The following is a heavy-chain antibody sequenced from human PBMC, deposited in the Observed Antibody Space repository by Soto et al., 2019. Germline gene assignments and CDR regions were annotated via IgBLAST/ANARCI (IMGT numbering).Heavy chain of an antibody. CDR1: GYTFTSYG. J-gene: IGHJ5*02. D-gene: IGHD5-12*01. CDR3: VRDASSGYRGWWDP. CDR2: LIPYNGDR. V-gene: IGHV1-18*01. Sequence: ASVKVSCKASGYTFTSYGISWVRQAPGQGLEWMGLLIPYNGDRIYAQKFQGRVILTTDTATNTAYMELGCLRSDDTAVYYCVRDASSGYRGWWDPWGQGTLVTVSS.